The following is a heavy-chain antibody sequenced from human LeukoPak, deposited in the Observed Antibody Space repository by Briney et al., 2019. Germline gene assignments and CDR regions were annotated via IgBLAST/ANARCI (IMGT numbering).Heavy chain of an antibody. V-gene: IGHV3-23*01. J-gene: IGHJ4*02. D-gene: IGHD5-24*01. CDR3: AKDDAWLQYGD. CDR2: ISPNGVIT. Sequence: GGTLRLSCAASGFTFSSHGMNWVRQAPGKGLEWVSGISPNGVITYYADSVMGRFTISRDNSKGTVSLQMNSLRPEDTAVYYCAKDDAWLQYGDWGRGTLVTVSS. CDR1: GFTFSSHG.